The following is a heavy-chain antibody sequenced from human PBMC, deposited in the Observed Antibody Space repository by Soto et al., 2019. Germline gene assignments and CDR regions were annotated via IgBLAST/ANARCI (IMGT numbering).Heavy chain of an antibody. CDR3: ARAGTYYYDSSGHFFDY. D-gene: IGHD3-22*01. CDR2: INAANGNT. V-gene: IGHV1-3*01. Sequence: ASVKVSCKASGYTFTTYAMHWVRQAPGQRLEWMGWINAANGNTRYSQKFQGRVTISRDTSASTAYMELSSLRSEDTAVYYCARAGTYYYDSSGHFFDYWGQGTLVTVSS. J-gene: IGHJ4*02. CDR1: GYTFTTYA.